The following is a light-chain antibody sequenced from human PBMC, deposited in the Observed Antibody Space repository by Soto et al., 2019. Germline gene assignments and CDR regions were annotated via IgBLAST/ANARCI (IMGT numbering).Light chain of an antibody. J-gene: IGKJ1*01. CDR1: QDITTY. CDR3: QQLNSYPWT. CDR2: AAS. Sequence: DIQMTQSPSSLSAFVGDRLTITCRASQDITTYLNWFQQKPGKAPELLIYAASNLQSAVPSRFSGSGSGTDFTLTISSLQPEDFATYYCQQLNSYPWTFGQGTKVDI. V-gene: IGKV1-9*01.